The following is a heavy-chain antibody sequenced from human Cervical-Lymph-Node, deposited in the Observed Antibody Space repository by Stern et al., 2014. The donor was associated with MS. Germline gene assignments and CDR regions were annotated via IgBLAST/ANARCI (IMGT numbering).Heavy chain of an antibody. CDR2: IYYSGST. V-gene: IGHV4-31*03. Sequence: QVQLQESGPGLVKPSQTLSLTCTVSGGSISSGGYYWSWIRQHPGKGLEWIGHIYYSGSTYSNPSLKSRVTISLDTSKNQFSLKLSSVTAADTAVYYCARVHADSSSWYWWYFDLWGRGTLVTVSS. D-gene: IGHD6-13*01. CDR3: ARVHADSSSWYWWYFDL. J-gene: IGHJ2*01. CDR1: GGSISSGGYY.